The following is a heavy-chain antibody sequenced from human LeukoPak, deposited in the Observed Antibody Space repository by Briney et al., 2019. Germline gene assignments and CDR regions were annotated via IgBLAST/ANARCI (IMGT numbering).Heavy chain of an antibody. V-gene: IGHV3-48*03. CDR2: ISSSGYSI. J-gene: IGHJ4*02. CDR3: AREWELSVTDLFDY. CDR1: GFTFTNYE. Sequence: GGSLRLSCAASGFTFTNYEMNWVRQAPGKGLEWVSYISSSGYSISYADSVKGRFTISRDNAKNSLYLQMDSLRAEDTAVYYCAREWELSVTDLFDYWGQGTLVTVSS. D-gene: IGHD2/OR15-2a*01.